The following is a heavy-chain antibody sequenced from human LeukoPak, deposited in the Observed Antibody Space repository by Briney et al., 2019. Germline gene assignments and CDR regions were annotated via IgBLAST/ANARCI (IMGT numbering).Heavy chain of an antibody. J-gene: IGHJ4*02. CDR1: GFTFSSYG. CDR3: AKGLGPGIWFGELFDY. CDR2: IRYDGSNK. D-gene: IGHD3-10*01. V-gene: IGHV3-30*02. Sequence: GGSLRLSCATSGFTFSSYGMHWVRQAPGKGLEWVAFIRYDGSNKYYADSVKGRFTISRDNSKNTLYLQMNSLRAEDTAVYYCAKGLGPGIWFGELFDYWGQGTLVAVSS.